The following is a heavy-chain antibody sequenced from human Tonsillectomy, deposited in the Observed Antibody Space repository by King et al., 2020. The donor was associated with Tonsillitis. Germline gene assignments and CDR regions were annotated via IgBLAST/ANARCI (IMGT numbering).Heavy chain of an antibody. Sequence: VQLVESGAEVKKPGESLRISCKGSGYSFTNYWIIWVRQMPGKGLEWMGRIDPSDSYTNYNPSFQGHVTISADKSISTAYLQWSSLKASDTAMYYCARPRYCSGGSCLPDYWGQGTLVTVSS. D-gene: IGHD2-15*01. CDR3: ARPRYCSGGSCLPDY. CDR2: IDPSDSYT. J-gene: IGHJ4*02. CDR1: GYSFTNYW. V-gene: IGHV5-10-1*03.